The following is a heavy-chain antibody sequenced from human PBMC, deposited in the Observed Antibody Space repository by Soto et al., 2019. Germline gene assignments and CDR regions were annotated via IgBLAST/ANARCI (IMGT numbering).Heavy chain of an antibody. Sequence: QVQLQQWGAGLLKPSETLSLTCAVYGGSFSGYYWSWIRQPPGKGLEWIGEINHSGSTNYNPSLKSRVTISVDTSKNQFSLKLSSVTAADTAVYYCARGRYCSSTSCYRFYYYYVMDVWGQGTTVTVSS. CDR2: INHSGST. CDR1: GGSFSGYY. CDR3: ARGRYCSSTSCYRFYYYYVMDV. J-gene: IGHJ6*02. V-gene: IGHV4-34*01. D-gene: IGHD2-2*01.